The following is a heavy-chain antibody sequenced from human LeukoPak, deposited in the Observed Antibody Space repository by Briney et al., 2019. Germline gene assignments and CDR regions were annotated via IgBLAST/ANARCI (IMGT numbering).Heavy chain of an antibody. CDR3: ARDLSSLRGVQTYYFDY. CDR1: GFTFSNYA. V-gene: IGHV3-23*01. CDR2: ISGSGGST. D-gene: IGHD3-10*01. J-gene: IGHJ4*02. Sequence: HPGGSLRLSCAASGFTFSNYAMSWVRQAPGKGLEWVSAISGSGGSTYYADSVKGRFTISRDNSKNTLYLQMNSLRAEDTAVYYCARDLSSLRGVQTYYFDYWGQGTLVTVSS.